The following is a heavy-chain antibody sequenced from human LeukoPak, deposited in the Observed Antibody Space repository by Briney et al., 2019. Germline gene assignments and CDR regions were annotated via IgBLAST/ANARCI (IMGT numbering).Heavy chain of an antibody. D-gene: IGHD3-22*01. CDR1: GGTFSSYA. CDR2: IIPILGIA. CDR3: ARGGYDSRGDYFDY. V-gene: IGHV1-69*04. Sequence: SSVKVSCKASGGTFSSYAISWVRQAPGQGLEWMGRIIPILGIANYTQKFQGRVTITADKSTSTAYMELSSLRSEDTAVYYCARGGYDSRGDYFDYWGQGTLVTVSS. J-gene: IGHJ4*02.